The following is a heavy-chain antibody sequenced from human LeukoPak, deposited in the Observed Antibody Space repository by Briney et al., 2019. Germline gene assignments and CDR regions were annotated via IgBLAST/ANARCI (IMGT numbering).Heavy chain of an antibody. V-gene: IGHV3-11*01. J-gene: IGHJ4*02. D-gene: IGHD6-13*01. CDR1: GFTFSDYY. CDR3: AMTAPSHAHRDSSSWSY. CDR2: ISSSGSTI. Sequence: GGSLILSCAASGFTFSDYYMSWIRQAPGKGLEWVSYISSSGSTIYYADSVKGRFTISRDNAKNSLYLQMNSLRAEDTAVYYCAMTAPSHAHRDSSSWSYWGQGTLVTVSS.